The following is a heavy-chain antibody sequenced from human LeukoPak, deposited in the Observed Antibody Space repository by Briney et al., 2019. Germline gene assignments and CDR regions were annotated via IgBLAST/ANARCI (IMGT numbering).Heavy chain of an antibody. Sequence: GGSLRLSCAASGFTFGSYGMHWVRQAPGKGLEWVAVISYDGSNKYYADSVKGRFTISRDNSKNTLYLQMNSLRAEDTAVYYCAKDRDGAFDIWGQGTMVTVSS. J-gene: IGHJ3*02. CDR3: AKDRDGAFDI. V-gene: IGHV3-30*18. CDR1: GFTFGSYG. D-gene: IGHD5-24*01. CDR2: ISYDGSNK.